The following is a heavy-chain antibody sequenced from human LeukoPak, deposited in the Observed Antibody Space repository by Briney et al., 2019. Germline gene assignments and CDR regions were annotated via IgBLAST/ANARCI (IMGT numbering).Heavy chain of an antibody. CDR1: GYTFTGYY. J-gene: IGHJ4*02. CDR2: INPNSGGT. CDR3: ARDRRYYDSSGYADY. V-gene: IGHV1-2*02. D-gene: IGHD3-22*01. Sequence: ASVKVSCKASGYTFTGYYMHWVRQAPGQGLEWMGWINPNSGGTNYAQKFQGRVTMTRDTSISTAYMELSRLRSDDTAVYYCARDRRYYDSSGYADYWGQGTLVAVSS.